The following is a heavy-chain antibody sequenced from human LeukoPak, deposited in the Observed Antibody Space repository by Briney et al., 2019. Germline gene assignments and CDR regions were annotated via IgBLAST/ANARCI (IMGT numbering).Heavy chain of an antibody. Sequence: PGGSLRLSCAVSGFTVGSNYMSWVRQAPGKGLEWVSVIYSGGSTYYTDSVKGRFTISRDNSKNTLYLQMNSLRAEDTAVYYCARQSLWFGELNDAFDIWGQGTMVTVSS. D-gene: IGHD3-10*01. CDR2: IYSGGST. V-gene: IGHV3-53*01. J-gene: IGHJ3*02. CDR1: GFTVGSNY. CDR3: ARQSLWFGELNDAFDI.